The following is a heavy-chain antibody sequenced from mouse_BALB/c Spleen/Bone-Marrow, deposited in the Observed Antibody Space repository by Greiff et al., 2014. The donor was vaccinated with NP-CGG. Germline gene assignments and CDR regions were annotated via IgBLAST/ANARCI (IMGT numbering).Heavy chain of an antibody. D-gene: IGHD2-4*01. CDR1: GCSFTSFI. J-gene: IGHJ4*01. CDR2: INPYNDGT. CDR3: ARAMIYYYAMDY. V-gene: IGHV1-14*01. Sequence: VHVKQSGPELVKPGASVKMSCKASGCSFTSFILHWVKMRPGQGLEWIGYINPYNDGTKYNEKFKGKAILTSDKSSSSANMELSSLTSEDSAVYYCARAMIYYYAMDYWGQGTSVTVSS.